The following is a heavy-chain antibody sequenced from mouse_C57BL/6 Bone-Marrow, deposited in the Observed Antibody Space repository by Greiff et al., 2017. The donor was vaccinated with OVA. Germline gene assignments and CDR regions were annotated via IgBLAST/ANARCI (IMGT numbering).Heavy chain of an antibody. V-gene: IGHV10-1*01. CDR2: IRSKSNNYAT. CDR3: VRPGFAY. J-gene: IGHJ3*01. Sequence: EVKLMESGGGLVQPKGSLKLSCAASGFSFNTYAMNWVRPAPGKGLEWVARIRSKSNNYATYYADSVKDRFTISRDDSESMLYLQMNNLKTEDTAMYYCVRPGFAYWGQGTLVTVSA. CDR1: GFSFNTYA.